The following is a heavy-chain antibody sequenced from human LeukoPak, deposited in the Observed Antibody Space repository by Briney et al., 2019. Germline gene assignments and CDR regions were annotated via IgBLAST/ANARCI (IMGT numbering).Heavy chain of an antibody. CDR2: IIPIFGTA. CDR3: ARSSPSQHFDY. D-gene: IGHD6-6*01. Sequence: SVKVSCKASGGTFNSFALSWVRQAPGQGLEWMGGIIPIFGTANYAQKFQGRVTITTDESTSTAYMELSSLRSEDTAVYYCARSSPSQHFDYWGQGTLVTVSS. J-gene: IGHJ4*02. V-gene: IGHV1-69*05. CDR1: GGTFNSFA.